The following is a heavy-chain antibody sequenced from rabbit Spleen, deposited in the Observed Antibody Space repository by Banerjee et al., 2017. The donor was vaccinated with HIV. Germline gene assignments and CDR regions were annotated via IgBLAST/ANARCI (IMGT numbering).Heavy chain of an antibody. D-gene: IGHD8-1*01. CDR2: IYAGSSGST. V-gene: IGHV1S40*01. Sequence: QSLEESGGDLVKPGESLTLTCTASGFSFSSDYYMGWVRQAPGKGLECIACIYAGSSGSTYYATWARGRFTISKTSSTTVTLQMTSLTAADTATYFCARDTGSSFSSYGMDLWGPGTLVTVS. CDR3: ARDTGSSFSSYGMDL. J-gene: IGHJ6*01. CDR1: GFSFSSDYY.